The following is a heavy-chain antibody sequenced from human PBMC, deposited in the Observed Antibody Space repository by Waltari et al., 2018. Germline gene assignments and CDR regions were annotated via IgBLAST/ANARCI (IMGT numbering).Heavy chain of an antibody. V-gene: IGHV3-15*01. Sequence: EVHLVASGGNLVKPGGSLRLSCAASGFNFRNGWMAWVRQAPGKGREWGGRIKSKTEGGTTDYAADVKGRFTISRDDSRNTAYLQMNRLRAEDTAFYFCTTDRGVATLPMFDYWGRGTLVTVSS. CDR3: TTDRGVATLPMFDY. D-gene: IGHD1-1*01. CDR1: GFNFRNGW. CDR2: IKSKTEGGTT. J-gene: IGHJ4*02.